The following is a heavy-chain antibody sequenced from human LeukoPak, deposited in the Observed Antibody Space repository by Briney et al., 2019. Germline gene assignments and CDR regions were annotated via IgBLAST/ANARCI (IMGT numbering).Heavy chain of an antibody. J-gene: IGHJ3*02. CDR2: IYTSGST. D-gene: IGHD3-22*01. V-gene: IGHV4-4*07. CDR1: GDSISIYY. Sequence: PSETLSLTCTVSGDSISIYYWSWIRQPAGKGLEWIGRIYTSGSTNYNPSLKTRVSMSVDTSKNQFSLKLNSVTAADTAVYYCARGPYYYDSRGNRDAFDIWGQGTMVTVSS. CDR3: ARGPYYYDSRGNRDAFDI.